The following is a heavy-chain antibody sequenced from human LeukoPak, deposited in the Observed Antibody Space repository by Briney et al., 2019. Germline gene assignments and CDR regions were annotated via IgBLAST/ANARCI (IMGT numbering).Heavy chain of an antibody. CDR1: GFSFSTYT. D-gene: IGHD1-26*01. CDR3: AKDPIFSGSYGVFDY. J-gene: IGHJ4*02. CDR2: IIDSGNSI. V-gene: IGHV3-23*01. Sequence: GGSLRLSCAASGFSFSTYTMNWVRQAPGKGLEWVSTIIDSGNSIYYADSAEGRFTISRDNSKNTLYLQMNSLRAGDTAVYYCAKDPIFSGSYGVFDYWGLGTLVTVSS.